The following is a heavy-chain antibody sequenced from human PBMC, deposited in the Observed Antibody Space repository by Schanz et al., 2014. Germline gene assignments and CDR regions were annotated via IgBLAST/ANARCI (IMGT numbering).Heavy chain of an antibody. D-gene: IGHD6-19*01. Sequence: QVQLVQSGAEVKKPGASVKVSCKASGYTFTSYGINWVRQAPGQGLEWMGWISAYNGNTNYAQKLQGRVTMTTDTSTSTAYMELRSLRSDDTAVYYCARGGYSSGWYDRVIARFDYWGQGTLVTVSS. J-gene: IGHJ4*02. V-gene: IGHV1-18*01. CDR3: ARGGYSSGWYDRVIARFDY. CDR1: GYTFTSYG. CDR2: ISAYNGNT.